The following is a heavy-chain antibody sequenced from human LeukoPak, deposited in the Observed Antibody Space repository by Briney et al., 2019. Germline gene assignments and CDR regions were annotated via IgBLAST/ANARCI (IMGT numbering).Heavy chain of an antibody. J-gene: IGHJ4*02. D-gene: IGHD2-2*01. CDR1: GSTFSTES. CDR2: ISTTSSYI. Sequence: GGSLRLSCAASGSTFSTESMNWVRQAPGKGLEWVASISTTSSYIYYADSVKGRFTISRDNAKNSLYLQMNSLRAEDTAVYYCARDLYDQLLCDYWGQGTLVTVST. CDR3: ARDLYDQLLCDY. V-gene: IGHV3-21*04.